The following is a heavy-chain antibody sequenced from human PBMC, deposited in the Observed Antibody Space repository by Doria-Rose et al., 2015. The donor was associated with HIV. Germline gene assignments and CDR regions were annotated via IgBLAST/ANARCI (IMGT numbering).Heavy chain of an antibody. J-gene: IGHJ4*02. CDR2: IRSKAYGGTT. V-gene: IGHV3-49*04. D-gene: IGHD3-3*01. CDR1: GFTFADSA. Sequence: VQLQESGGGLVQPGRSLRLSCRVFGFTFADSAINWVRQAPGKGLEWLGFIRSKAYGGTTEYAASLKDRFTISRDGSNTIAYPHMNSLKTEDTAVYFCTKSYNNFWSGSYYDYWGPGTLVTGSS. CDR3: TKSYNNFWSGSYYDY.